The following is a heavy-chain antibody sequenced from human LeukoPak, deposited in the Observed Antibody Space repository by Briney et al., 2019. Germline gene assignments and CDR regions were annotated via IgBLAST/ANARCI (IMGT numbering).Heavy chain of an antibody. J-gene: IGHJ6*04. CDR1: GYTFTSYY. D-gene: IGHD3-10*01. CDR3: ARELPGIGEPEIRGVYYGMDV. CDR2: INPSDGST. Sequence: ASVKVSCKASGYTFTSYYMHWVRQAPGQGLEWMGIINPSDGSTSYAQKFQGRVTMTRDTSTSTVYMELSSLRSEDTAVYYCARELPGIGEPEIRGVYYGMDVWGKGTTVTVSS. V-gene: IGHV1-46*01.